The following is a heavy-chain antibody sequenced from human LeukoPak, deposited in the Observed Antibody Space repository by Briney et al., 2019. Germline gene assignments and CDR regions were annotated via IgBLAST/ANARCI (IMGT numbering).Heavy chain of an antibody. CDR1: GGTFSNYA. D-gene: IGHD6-6*01. CDR3: ARGGIAARPFDY. CDR2: IIPIFGTA. J-gene: IGHJ4*02. V-gene: IGHV1-69*06. Sequence: GASVKVSCKASGGTFSNYAISWVRQAPGQGLEWMGGIIPIFGTANYAQKFQGRATITADKSTSTAYMELSSLRSEDTAVYYCARGGIAARPFDYWGQGTLVTVSS.